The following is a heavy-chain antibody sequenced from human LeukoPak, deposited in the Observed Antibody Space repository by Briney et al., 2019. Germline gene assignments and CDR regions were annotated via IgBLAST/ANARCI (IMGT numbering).Heavy chain of an antibody. V-gene: IGHV1-69*04. CDR3: AREAPYYYGSGSYYPDYYYYYGMDV. CDR2: IIPILGIA. Sequence: SVKVSCKASGGTFSSYAISWVRQAPGQGLEWMGRIIPILGIANYAQKFQGRVTITADKSTSTAYMELSSLKSEDTAVYYCAREAPYYYGSGSYYPDYYYYYGMDVWGQGTTVTVSS. CDR1: GGTFSSYA. J-gene: IGHJ6*02. D-gene: IGHD3-10*01.